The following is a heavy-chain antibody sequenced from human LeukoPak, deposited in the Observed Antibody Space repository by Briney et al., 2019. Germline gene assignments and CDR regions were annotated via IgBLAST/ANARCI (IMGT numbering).Heavy chain of an antibody. D-gene: IGHD4-17*01. CDR2: ISSSSSYI. V-gene: IGHV3-21*01. CDR1: GVTFNSYS. J-gene: IGHJ4*02. Sequence: GGSLRLSCAASGVTFNSYSRNWVRQAPGKGLEWVSSISSSSSYIYYADSVKGRFTISRDNAKNSLYLQMNSLRAEDKDVYYCARHDYGDLLDYWGQGTLVTVSS. CDR3: ARHDYGDLLDY.